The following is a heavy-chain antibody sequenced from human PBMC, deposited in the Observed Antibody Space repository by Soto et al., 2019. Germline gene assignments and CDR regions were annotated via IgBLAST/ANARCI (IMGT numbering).Heavy chain of an antibody. CDR3: ARESMPVVTATQPYWYFDL. V-gene: IGHV3-33*01. CDR1: GFTFSSYG. D-gene: IGHD2-21*02. J-gene: IGHJ2*01. CDR2: IWYDGSDK. Sequence: QVQLVESGGGVVQPGRSLRLSCAASGFTFSSYGMHWVRQAPGKGLEWVAVIWYDGSDKYYADSVKGRFTISRDNSKNTLYLQMNSLRAEDTAVYYCARESMPVVTATQPYWYFDLWGRGTLVTVSS.